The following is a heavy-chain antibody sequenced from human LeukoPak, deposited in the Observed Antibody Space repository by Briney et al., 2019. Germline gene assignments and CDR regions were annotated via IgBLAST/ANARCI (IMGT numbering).Heavy chain of an antibody. D-gene: IGHD6-13*01. CDR3: ARGLWYSSSWYVWFDP. Sequence: SETLSLTCAVYGGSFSGYYWSWLRQPPGKGLEWIGEINHSGSTNYHPSLESRVTISVDTSKNQFSLKLSSVTAADTAVYYCARGLWYSSSWYVWFDPWGQGTLVTVSS. J-gene: IGHJ5*02. V-gene: IGHV4-34*01. CDR2: INHSGST. CDR1: GGSFSGYY.